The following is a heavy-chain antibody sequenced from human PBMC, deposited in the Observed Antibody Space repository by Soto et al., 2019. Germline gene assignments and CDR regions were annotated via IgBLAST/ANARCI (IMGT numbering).Heavy chain of an antibody. CDR3: ATTFYGDYVRYFDY. D-gene: IGHD4-17*01. Sequence: GGSLGLSCAASGFTFSSYAMSWVRQAPGKGLEWVSAISGSGGSTYYADSVKGRFTISRDNSKNTLYLQMNSLRAEDTAVYYCATTFYGDYVRYFDYWGQGTLVTVSS. CDR2: ISGSGGST. J-gene: IGHJ4*02. CDR1: GFTFSSYA. V-gene: IGHV3-23*01.